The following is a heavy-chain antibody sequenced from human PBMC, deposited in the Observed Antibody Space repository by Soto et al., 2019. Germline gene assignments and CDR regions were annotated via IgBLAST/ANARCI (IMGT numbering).Heavy chain of an antibody. CDR3: TREFSGYDSGYNCFDP. CDR1: GYTFTTYG. V-gene: IGHV1-18*01. D-gene: IGHD5-12*01. J-gene: IGHJ5*02. Sequence: QVQLVQSGAEVKKPGASVNVSCKASGYTFTTYGISWVRQAPGQGLEWMGWISAYNGNTNYAQKLQGRVTMTTDTSTSTAYMELRSLRSDDTAVYYCTREFSGYDSGYNCFDPWGQGTLVTVS. CDR2: ISAYNGNT.